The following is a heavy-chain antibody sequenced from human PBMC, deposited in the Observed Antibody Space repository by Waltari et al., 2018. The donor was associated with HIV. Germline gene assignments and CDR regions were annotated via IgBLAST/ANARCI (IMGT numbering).Heavy chain of an antibody. D-gene: IGHD3-10*01. CDR3: ARRGVLTYYYTMDV. Sequence: QVQLVESGGGVVPPGMSLRLSCAACGFTFSSYGMHWVRQAPGKGLEWVAVIWYDGSNKYYADSVKGRFSISRDNSKNTLYLQMNSLRAEDTAVYFCARRGVLTYYYTMDVWGQGTTVTVSS. V-gene: IGHV3-33*01. CDR2: IWYDGSNK. CDR1: GFTFSSYG. J-gene: IGHJ6*02.